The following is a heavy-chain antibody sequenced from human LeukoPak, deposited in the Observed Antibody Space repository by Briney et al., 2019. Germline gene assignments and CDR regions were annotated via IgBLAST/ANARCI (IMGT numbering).Heavy chain of an antibody. CDR3: AREFYYYASGTSCMDV. CDR1: GYTFTSYV. Sequence: GASVKASCKASGYTFTSYVMYWVRQAPGQRLEWMGWINPGSADTKYSEKFQGRITITRDTSASTAYMDLSSLRSEDTAVYYCAREFYYYASGTSCMDVWGKGTTVTVSS. J-gene: IGHJ6*04. CDR2: INPGSADT. D-gene: IGHD3-10*01. V-gene: IGHV1-3*01.